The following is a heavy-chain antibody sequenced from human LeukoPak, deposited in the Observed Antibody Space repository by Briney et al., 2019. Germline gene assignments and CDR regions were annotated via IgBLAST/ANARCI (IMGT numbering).Heavy chain of an antibody. V-gene: IGHV4-39*01. J-gene: IGHJ4*02. D-gene: IGHD3-9*01. CDR1: GGSVSSSSYY. Sequence: SETLSLTCTVSGGSVSSSSYYWGWIRQPPGKGLEWIGDIYHSGRTYFNPSLKSRVTISVDTSKNQFSLKLNPVTAADTAVYYCSGRPFDDDDDIYWGQGTLVTVSS. CDR2: IYHSGRT. CDR3: SGRPFDDDDDIY.